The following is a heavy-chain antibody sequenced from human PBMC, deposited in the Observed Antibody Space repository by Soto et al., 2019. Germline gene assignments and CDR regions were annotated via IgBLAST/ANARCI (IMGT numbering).Heavy chain of an antibody. Sequence: DVQLLESGGGLVQPEGSLRLSCAASGSTFSSYDMGWVRQGPGKGLEWFAVVSIGGSTHYADSVRGRFTISRDNSKNTLSLQMNSLTAEDTAVYFCAKRRGAGGHFDYWGQGALVTVSS. CDR3: AKRRGAGGHFDY. CDR1: GSTFSSYD. V-gene: IGHV3-23*01. J-gene: IGHJ4*02. CDR2: VSIGGST. D-gene: IGHD2-15*01.